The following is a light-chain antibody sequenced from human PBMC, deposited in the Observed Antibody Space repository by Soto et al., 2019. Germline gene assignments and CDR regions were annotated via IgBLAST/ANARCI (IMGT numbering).Light chain of an antibody. CDR1: RSISSSY. CDR3: QQYGSSLVYT. V-gene: IGKV3-20*01. J-gene: IGKJ2*01. CDR2: GAS. Sequence: DIWLTQSPGALSLSPGERATLSCRSSRSISSSYLAWYQQKPGQAPRLLIYGASSRATGIPDRFSGSGSGTDFTLTISRLEPEDFAVYYYQQYGSSLVYTFGQGTRLEIK.